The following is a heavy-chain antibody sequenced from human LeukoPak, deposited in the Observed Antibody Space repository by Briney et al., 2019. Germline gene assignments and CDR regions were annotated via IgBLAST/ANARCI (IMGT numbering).Heavy chain of an antibody. Sequence: PGGSLRLSCAASGFTFSSYSMNWVRQAPGKGLEWVSSISSSSSYIYYADSVKGRFTISRDNAKNSLYLQMNSLRAEDTAVYYFGRDSGDTALVNPFDYWGQGTLVTVSS. CDR1: GFTFSSYS. CDR3: GRDSGDTALVNPFDY. CDR2: ISSSSSYI. V-gene: IGHV3-21*01. J-gene: IGHJ4*02. D-gene: IGHD5-18*01.